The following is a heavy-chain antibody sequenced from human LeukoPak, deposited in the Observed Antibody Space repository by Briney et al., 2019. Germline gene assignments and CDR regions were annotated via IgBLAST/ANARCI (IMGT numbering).Heavy chain of an antibody. V-gene: IGHV3-43*02. CDR1: GFTFDDYA. J-gene: IGHJ4*02. CDR2: ISGNGGST. CDR3: AKGDSSSSAGFDY. D-gene: IGHD6-6*01. Sequence: QPGGSLRLSCAASGFTFDDYAMHWVRQAPGKGLEWVSLISGNGGSTYYADSVKGRFTISRDNSKNSLYLQIDSLGTEDTALYYCAKGDSSSSAGFDYWGQGTLVTVSS.